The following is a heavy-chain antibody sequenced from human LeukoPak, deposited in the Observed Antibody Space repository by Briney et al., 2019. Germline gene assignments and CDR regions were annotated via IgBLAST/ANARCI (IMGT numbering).Heavy chain of an antibody. Sequence: GSLRLSCAASGFTFSSYSMNWISQSPGKGLEWLGEISHSGTTTYNPSLKSRVTISVDTSKNQFSLRLRSVTAADTAVYYCARGLVWRFLLDSRRDSFDIWGQGTTITVSS. CDR3: ARGLVWRFLLDSRRDSFDI. D-gene: IGHD3-16*01. V-gene: IGHV4-34*01. CDR2: ISHSGTT. CDR1: GFTFSSYS. J-gene: IGHJ3*02.